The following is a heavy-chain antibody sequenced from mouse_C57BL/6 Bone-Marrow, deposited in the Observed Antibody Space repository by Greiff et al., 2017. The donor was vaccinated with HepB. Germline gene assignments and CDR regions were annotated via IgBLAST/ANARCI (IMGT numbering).Heavy chain of an antibody. Sequence: QVQLQQSGPELVKPGASVKISCKASGYAFSSSWMNWVKQRPGKGLEWIGRIYPGDGDTNYNGKFKGKATLTADKSSSTAYMQLSSLTSEDSAVYFCARGEKRGAMGYRGQGPSVPVSS. J-gene: IGHJ4*01. CDR1: GYAFSSSW. V-gene: IGHV1-82*01. CDR2: IYPGDGDT. CDR3: ARGEKRGAMGY.